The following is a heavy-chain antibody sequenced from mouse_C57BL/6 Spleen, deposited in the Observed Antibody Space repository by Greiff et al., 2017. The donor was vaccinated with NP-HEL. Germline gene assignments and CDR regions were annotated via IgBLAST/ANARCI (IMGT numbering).Heavy chain of an antibody. V-gene: IGHV1-26*01. CDR3: ASITTVVAEAMDY. J-gene: IGHJ4*01. D-gene: IGHD1-1*01. CDR2: INPNNGGT. Sequence: VQLQQSGPELVKPGASVKISCKASGYTFTDYYMNWVKQSHGKSLEWIGDINPNNGGTSYNQKFKGKATLTVDKSSSTAYMELRSLTSEDSAVYYCASITTVVAEAMDYWGQGTSVTVSS. CDR1: GYTFTDYY.